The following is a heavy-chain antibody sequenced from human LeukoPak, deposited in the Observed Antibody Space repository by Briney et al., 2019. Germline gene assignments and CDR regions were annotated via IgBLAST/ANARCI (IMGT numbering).Heavy chain of an antibody. CDR2: FFYSGST. CDR3: ARAPGSAYNAYYFDY. Sequence: SETLSLTCTVSGASISSGGYFWGWIRQHPWKGLEWMGYFFYSGSTYYNPSLKSQVTISVDTSKNQISLKLSSVTAADTAVYYCARAPGSAYNAYYFDYWGQGTLVTVSS. V-gene: IGHV4-31*01. D-gene: IGHD1-1*01. CDR1: GASISSGGYF. J-gene: IGHJ4*02.